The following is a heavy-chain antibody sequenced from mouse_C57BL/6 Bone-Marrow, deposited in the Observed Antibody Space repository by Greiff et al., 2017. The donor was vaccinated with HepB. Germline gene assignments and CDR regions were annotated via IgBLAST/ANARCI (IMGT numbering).Heavy chain of an antibody. CDR3: ARDLDDFDY. V-gene: IGHV5-16*01. CDR2: INYDDSST. J-gene: IGHJ2*01. Sequence: EVMLVESEGGLVQPGSSMKLSCTASGFTFSDYYMDWVRQVPEKGLEWVANINYDDSSTYYLDSLKSRFIISGDNAKNILYLQMISLKSEDTATYYCARDLDDFDYWGQGNTLTVSS. CDR1: GFTFSDYY.